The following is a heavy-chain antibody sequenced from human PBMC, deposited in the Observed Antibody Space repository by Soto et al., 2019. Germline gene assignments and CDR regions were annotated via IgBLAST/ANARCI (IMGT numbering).Heavy chain of an antibody. D-gene: IGHD3-10*01. J-gene: IGHJ6*02. CDR3: ARDGMLWFENAHYYYGMDV. CDR2: IWYDGSNK. CDR1: GFTFSSYG. Sequence: GGSLRLSCAASGFTFSSYGMHWVRQAPGKGLEWVAVIWYDGSNKYYADSVKGRFTISRDNSKNTLYLQMNSLRAEDTAVYYCARDGMLWFENAHYYYGMDVLGQSTTVTVSS. V-gene: IGHV3-33*01.